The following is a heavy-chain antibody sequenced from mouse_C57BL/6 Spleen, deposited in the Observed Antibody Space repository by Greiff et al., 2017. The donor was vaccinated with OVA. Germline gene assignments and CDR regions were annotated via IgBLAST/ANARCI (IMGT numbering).Heavy chain of an antibody. Sequence: VKLMESGPGLVAPSQSLSITCTVSGFSLTSYGVDWVRQPPGKGLEWLGVIWGGGSTNYNSALMSRLSISKDNSKSQVFLKMNSLQTDDTAMYYGAKRDYGLYYYAMDYWGQGTSVTVSS. V-gene: IGHV2-9*01. CDR3: AKRDYGLYYYAMDY. J-gene: IGHJ4*01. D-gene: IGHD1-1*01. CDR1: GFSLTSYG. CDR2: IWGGGST.